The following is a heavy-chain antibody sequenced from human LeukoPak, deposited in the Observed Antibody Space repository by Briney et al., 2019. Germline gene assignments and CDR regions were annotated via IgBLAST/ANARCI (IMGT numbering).Heavy chain of an antibody. V-gene: IGHV4-59*08. CDR1: GGSISSYY. D-gene: IGHD3-16*01. CDR2: IYYSGST. CDR3: ARRRLGDLFDY. J-gene: IGHJ4*02. Sequence: SETLSLTCTVSGGSISSYYWSWIRQPPGKGLEWIGYIYYSGSTNYNPSLKSRVTISVDTSKNQFSLKVSSVTAADTAVYYCARRRLGDLFDYWGQGTLVTVSS.